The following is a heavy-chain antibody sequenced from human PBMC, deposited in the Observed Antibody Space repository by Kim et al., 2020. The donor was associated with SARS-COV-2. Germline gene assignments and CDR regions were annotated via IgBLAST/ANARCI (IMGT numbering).Heavy chain of an antibody. V-gene: IGHV3-49*01. Sequence: GGSLRLSCTASGFTFGDYAMTWFRQAPGKGLEWVGFIRSKAFGGTTEYTASVKGRFTISRDDSRSIAYLQMNSLKTEDTAVYYCARVKLGGSGSYYFLPFDYWGQGTLVTVSS. CDR1: GFTFGDYA. J-gene: IGHJ4*02. D-gene: IGHD3-10*01. CDR3: ARVKLGGSGSYYFLPFDY. CDR2: IRSKAFGGTT.